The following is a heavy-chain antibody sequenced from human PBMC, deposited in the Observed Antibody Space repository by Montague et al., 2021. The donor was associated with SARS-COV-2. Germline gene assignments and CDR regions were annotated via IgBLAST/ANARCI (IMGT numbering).Heavy chain of an antibody. J-gene: IGHJ4*02. Sequence: SETLSLTCTVSGGAISTSSFHWGWVRQSPGKGLEWIATIYFSGSAYYXXXLKSRVSISIDTSKNKFSLQLTSVTAADTAVYYCARHAPFSDNYRRYPFNFDFWGQGTLVTVSS. D-gene: IGHD1-1*01. CDR1: GGAISTSSFH. CDR3: ARHAPFSDNYRRYPFNFDF. V-gene: IGHV4-39*01. CDR2: IYFSGSA.